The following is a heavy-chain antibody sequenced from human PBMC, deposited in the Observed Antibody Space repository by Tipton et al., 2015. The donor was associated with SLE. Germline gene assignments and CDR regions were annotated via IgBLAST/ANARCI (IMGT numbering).Heavy chain of an antibody. CDR2: IYYSGST. J-gene: IGHJ3*02. Sequence: LRLSCTVSGGSISSSSYYWGWIRQPPGKGLEWIGSIYYSGSTYYNPSLKSRVTISIGTSKNQLSLKLSSVTAADTAVYYCARGVAYYYDSGAFDIWGQGTMVTVSS. CDR1: GGSISSSSYY. V-gene: IGHV4-39*07. CDR3: ARGVAYYYDSGAFDI. D-gene: IGHD3-22*01.